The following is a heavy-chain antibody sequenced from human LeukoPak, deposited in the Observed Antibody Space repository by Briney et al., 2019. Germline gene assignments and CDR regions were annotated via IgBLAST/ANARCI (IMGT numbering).Heavy chain of an antibody. CDR1: GGTFSSYA. Sequence: ASVKVSCKASGGTFSSYAISWVRQAPGQGLEWMGGIIPIFGTANYAQKFQGRVTITTDESTSTAYMELSSLRSEDTAVYYCARDDKGRYYRGDYYYHYYMDVWGKGTTVTVSS. J-gene: IGHJ6*03. D-gene: IGHD1-26*01. CDR3: ARDDKGRYYRGDYYYHYYMDV. CDR2: IIPIFGTA. V-gene: IGHV1-69*05.